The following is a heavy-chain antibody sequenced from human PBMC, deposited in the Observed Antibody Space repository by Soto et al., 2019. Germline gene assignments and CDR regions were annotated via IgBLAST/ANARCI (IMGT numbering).Heavy chain of an antibody. Sequence: GESLKISCKGSGYSFTSYWIGWVRQMPGKGLEWMGIIYPGDSDTRYSPSFQGQVTISADKSISTAYLQWSSLKASDTAMYYCARRRAFCGGYCAYLDYWGQGTLVTVSS. V-gene: IGHV5-51*01. J-gene: IGHJ4*02. CDR2: IYPGDSDT. D-gene: IGHD2-21*02. CDR1: GYSFTSYW. CDR3: ARRRAFCGGYCAYLDY.